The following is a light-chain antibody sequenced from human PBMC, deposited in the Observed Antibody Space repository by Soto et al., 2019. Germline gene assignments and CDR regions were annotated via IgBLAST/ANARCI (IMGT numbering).Light chain of an antibody. CDR3: QHYNSYSEA. J-gene: IGKJ1*01. CDR2: KAS. Sequence: DIQMNQSPSTLSGSVGDRVTSTCRASQTISSWLACYQQKPGKAPKLLIYKASTLKSGVPSRFSGSGYGTEFTLPISSLQPDDFATYYCQHYNSYSEAFGQGTKVELK. CDR1: QTISSW. V-gene: IGKV1-5*03.